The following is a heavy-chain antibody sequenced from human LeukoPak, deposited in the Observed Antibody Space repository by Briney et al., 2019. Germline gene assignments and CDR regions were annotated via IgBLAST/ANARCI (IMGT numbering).Heavy chain of an antibody. Sequence: GRSLRLSCAASGFTFSSYAMSWVRQAPGKGLEWVSVIYSGGSTYYADSVKGRFTISRDNSKNTLYLQMNSLRAEDTAVYYCAKDRCSSTSCGTRDNWFDPWGQGTLVTVSS. CDR2: IYSGGST. CDR1: GFTFSSYA. V-gene: IGHV3-23*03. J-gene: IGHJ5*02. D-gene: IGHD2-2*01. CDR3: AKDRCSSTSCGTRDNWFDP.